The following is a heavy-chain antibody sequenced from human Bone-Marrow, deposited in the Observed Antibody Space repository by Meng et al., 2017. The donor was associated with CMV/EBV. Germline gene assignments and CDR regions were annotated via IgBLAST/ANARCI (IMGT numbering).Heavy chain of an antibody. CDR2: INPSGGST. CDR3: ARQYYDFWSGYYDAGDYYGMDV. Sequence: ASVKVSCKASGYTFTSYYMHWVRQAPGQGLEWMGIINPSGGSTSYAQKFQGRVTMTTDTSTSTAYMELRSLRSDDTAVYYCARQYYDFWSGYYDAGDYYGMDVWGQGTTVTVSS. V-gene: IGHV1-46*01. J-gene: IGHJ6*02. CDR1: GYTFTSYY. D-gene: IGHD3-3*01.